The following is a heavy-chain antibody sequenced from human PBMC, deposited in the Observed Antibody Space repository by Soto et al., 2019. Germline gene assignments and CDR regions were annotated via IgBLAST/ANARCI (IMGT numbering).Heavy chain of an antibody. CDR3: ARDGGGYSSSSPGMDV. J-gene: IGHJ6*02. CDR2: IYYSGST. CDR1: GGSISSGGYY. V-gene: IGHV4-31*03. Sequence: QVQLQESGPGLVKPSQTLSLTCTVSGGSISSGGYYWSWIRQHPGKGLEWIGYIYYSGSTYYNPSLQSRVTISVDTSKNQFSLKLSSVTAADTAVYYCARDGGGYSSSSPGMDVWGQGTTVTVSS. D-gene: IGHD6-6*01.